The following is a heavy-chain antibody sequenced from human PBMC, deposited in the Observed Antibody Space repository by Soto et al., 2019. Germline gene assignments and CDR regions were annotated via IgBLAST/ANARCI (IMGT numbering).Heavy chain of an antibody. V-gene: IGHV4-61*01. CDR2: IYYSGST. CDR1: GGSVSGGIYY. CDR3: ARDYLGGYDYYYYGMDV. J-gene: IGHJ6*02. Sequence: PSETLSLTCTVSGGSVSGGIYYWIWIRQPPGKGLEWIGYIYYSGSTNYNPSLKSRVTISVDTSKNQFSLKLSSVTAADTAVYYCARDYLGGYDYYYYGMDVWGQGTTVTVSS. D-gene: IGHD5-12*01.